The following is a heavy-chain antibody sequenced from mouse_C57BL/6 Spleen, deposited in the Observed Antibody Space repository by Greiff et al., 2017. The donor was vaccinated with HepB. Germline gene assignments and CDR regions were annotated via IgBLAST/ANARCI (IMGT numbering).Heavy chain of an antibody. CDR1: GFTFSDYA. CDR3: TRDRGRYFDV. D-gene: IGHD3-1*01. J-gene: IGHJ1*03. V-gene: IGHV5-9-1*02. CDR2: ISSGGDYI. Sequence: EVQLVESGGGLVKPGGSLKLSCAASGFTFSDYAMSLVRQTPEKRLEWVAYISSGGDYIYYADTVKGRFTISRDNARNTLYLQMSSLKSEDTAMYYCTRDRGRYFDVWGTGTTVTVSS.